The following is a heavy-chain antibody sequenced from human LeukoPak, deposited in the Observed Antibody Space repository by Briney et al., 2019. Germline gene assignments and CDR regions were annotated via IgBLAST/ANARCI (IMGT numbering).Heavy chain of an antibody. J-gene: IGHJ5*02. CDR1: GGSISSGGYY. Sequence: SQTLSLTCTVSGGSISSGGYYWSWIRQHPGKGLEWIGYIYYSGSTYYNPSLKSRVTISVDTSKNQFSLKLSSVTAADTAVYYCATGIVGAAGWFDPWGQGTLVTVSS. D-gene: IGHD1-26*01. CDR3: ATGIVGAAGWFDP. V-gene: IGHV4-31*03. CDR2: IYYSGST.